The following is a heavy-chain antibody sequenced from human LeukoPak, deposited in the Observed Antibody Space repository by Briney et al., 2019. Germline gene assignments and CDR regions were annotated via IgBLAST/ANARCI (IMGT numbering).Heavy chain of an antibody. CDR1: GDSISSYY. J-gene: IGHJ4*02. D-gene: IGHD6-19*01. CDR2: IHPSGST. CDR3: ARETSLAGFASGLGFNY. Sequence: SETLSLTCTVSGDSISSYYWSWIRQPAGKGLEWIGRIHPSGSTNYNPSLKSRVTLSVDTSKNEFSLKLSSVTAADTATYYCARETSLAGFASGLGFNYWGQGILVTVSS. V-gene: IGHV4-4*07.